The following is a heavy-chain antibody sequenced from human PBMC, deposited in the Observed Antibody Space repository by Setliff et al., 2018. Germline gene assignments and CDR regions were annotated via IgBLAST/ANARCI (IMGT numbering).Heavy chain of an antibody. V-gene: IGHV1-18*01. CDR1: GYTFTSYG. CDR2: ISAYNGNT. D-gene: IGHD3-22*01. Sequence: ASVKVSCKASGYTFTSYGISWVRQAPGQGLEWMGWISAYNGNTNYAQKLQGRVTMTTDTSTSTAYMELRSLRSEDTAVYYCARDGRDYYDSSGYYFRYYYYGMDVWGQGTLVTVSS. J-gene: IGHJ6*02. CDR3: ARDGRDYYDSSGYYFRYYYYGMDV.